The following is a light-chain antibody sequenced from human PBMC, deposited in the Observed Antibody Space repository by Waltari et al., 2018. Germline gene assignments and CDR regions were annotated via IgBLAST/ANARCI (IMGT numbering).Light chain of an antibody. Sequence: SYVLTQPPSVSVAPGQTASITCGGDNIGIKNVHWYQQRPGQAPVVDVYDNSDRPSGIPERFSASNSGNTATLTISRVEGGDEADYYCQVWVQSDFSFVFGSGTKVTVL. J-gene: IGLJ1*01. CDR3: QVWVQSDFSFV. V-gene: IGLV3-21*02. CDR2: DNS. CDR1: NIGIKN.